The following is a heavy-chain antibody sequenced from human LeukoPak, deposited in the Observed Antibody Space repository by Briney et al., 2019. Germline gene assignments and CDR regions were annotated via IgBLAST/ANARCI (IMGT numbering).Heavy chain of an antibody. CDR3: ARDRIVVVTAVKNDAFDF. CDR2: ISTDGNST. J-gene: IGHJ3*01. Sequence: GGSLRLSCAASGFTLSGYWMHWVRQAPGKGLLWVSRISTDGNSTSYADSVKGRFTISRDNAKNTLYLQMNSLRAEDTAVYYCARDRIVVVTAVKNDAFDFWGQGTMVTVSS. V-gene: IGHV3-74*01. D-gene: IGHD2-21*02. CDR1: GFTLSGYW.